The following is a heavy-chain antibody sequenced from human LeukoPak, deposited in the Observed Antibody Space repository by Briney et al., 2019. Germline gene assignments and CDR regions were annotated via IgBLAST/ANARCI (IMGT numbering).Heavy chain of an antibody. V-gene: IGHV3-43*01. J-gene: IGHJ4*02. D-gene: IGHD3-22*01. CDR2: ISWHGSTT. CDR3: AKDIGDSIGYNYFDS. CDR1: GFTFDDYT. Sequence: PGGSLRLSCAASGFTFDDYTMHWVRRAPGKGLEWVSVISWHGSTTKYADSVRGRFTISRDNRKNSLSLQMTSLRPEDTALYYCAKDIGDSIGYNYFDSWGQGTLVTVSS.